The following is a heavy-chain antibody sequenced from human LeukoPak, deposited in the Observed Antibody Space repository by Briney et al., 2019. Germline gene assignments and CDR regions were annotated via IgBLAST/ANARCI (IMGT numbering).Heavy chain of an antibody. Sequence: SETLSLTCTVSGGSISSYYWSWIRQPPGKGLEWIGYIYYSGSTKYNPSLESRVTMSVDTSKNQFSLRLSSVTAADTAVYYCARHWGAGTYYFEYWGQGTLVTVSS. D-gene: IGHD3-16*01. J-gene: IGHJ4*02. CDR3: ARHWGAGTYYFEY. CDR2: IYYSGST. V-gene: IGHV4-59*08. CDR1: GGSISSYY.